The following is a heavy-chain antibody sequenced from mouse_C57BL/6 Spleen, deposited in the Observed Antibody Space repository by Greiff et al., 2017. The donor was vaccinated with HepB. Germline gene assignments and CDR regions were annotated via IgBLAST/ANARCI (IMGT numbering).Heavy chain of an antibody. V-gene: IGHV5-12*01. D-gene: IGHD3-3*01. Sequence: EVKLVESGGGLVQPGGSLKLSCAASGFTFSDYYMYWVRQTPEKRLEWVAYISNGGGSTYSPDTVKGRFTISRSNAKNTLYLQMSRLKSEDTAMYYCARQGTFYYFDYWGQGTTLTVSS. CDR1: GFTFSDYY. J-gene: IGHJ2*01. CDR3: ARQGTFYYFDY. CDR2: ISNGGGST.